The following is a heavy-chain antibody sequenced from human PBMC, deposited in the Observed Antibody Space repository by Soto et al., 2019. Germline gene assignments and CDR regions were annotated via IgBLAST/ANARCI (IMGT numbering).Heavy chain of an antibody. Sequence: VQVVESGGDLVQPGGSLRLSCAASGFSVSSDYMNWVRQAPGKGLEWVSVIYSGGGRYYADSVKGRFTISRDNSTNMVYLQMNSLRAEDTAVYYCAGDPGDRNDMIAWGQGTTVTVSS. J-gene: IGHJ6*02. V-gene: IGHV3-66*01. D-gene: IGHD3-22*01. CDR1: GFSVSSDY. CDR2: IYSGGGR. CDR3: AGDPGDRNDMIA.